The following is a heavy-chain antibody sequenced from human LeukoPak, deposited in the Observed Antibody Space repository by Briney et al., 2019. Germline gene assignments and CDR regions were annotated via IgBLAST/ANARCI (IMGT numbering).Heavy chain of an antibody. CDR2: IWHDGSYI. J-gene: IGHJ4*02. CDR1: GFRLRYCG. D-gene: IGHD2-15*01. Sequence: GGLRRVSGGRSGFRLRYCGMQWLHHSTGKGLEWVAAIWHDGSYIFHADSVKGRFTISRDNSKNTLFLQMNSLRAEDTALYYCAREIVGEGNFDTWGQGTLVTVSS. CDR3: AREIVGEGNFDT. V-gene: IGHV3-33*01.